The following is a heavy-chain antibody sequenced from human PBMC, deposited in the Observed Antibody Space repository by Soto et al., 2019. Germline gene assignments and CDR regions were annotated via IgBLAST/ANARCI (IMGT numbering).Heavy chain of an antibody. Sequence: QVQLQESGPGLVKASQTLSLICSVSGESISSGGYYWSWIRHHPGKGLEWIGYIYASESAYYNPSLKSRVTTSMDTSKNHFAMKLSSVTAADTAVYYCARASSSSSAADYWGQGTLITVSS. CDR1: GESISSGGYY. J-gene: IGHJ4*02. CDR2: IYASESA. D-gene: IGHD6-6*01. CDR3: ARASSSSSAADY. V-gene: IGHV4-31*03.